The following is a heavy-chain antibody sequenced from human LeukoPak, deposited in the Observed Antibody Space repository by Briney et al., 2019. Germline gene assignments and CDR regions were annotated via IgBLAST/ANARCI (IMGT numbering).Heavy chain of an antibody. V-gene: IGHV3-9*01. CDR1: GFTFDDYA. CDR2: ISWNSGSI. J-gene: IGHJ4*02. Sequence: PGGPLRLSCAASGFTFDDYAMHWVRQAPGKGLEWVSGISWNSGSIGYADSVKGRFTISRDNAKNSLYLQMNSLRAEDTALYYCAKTVGAPLYFDYWGQGTLVTVSS. D-gene: IGHD1-26*01. CDR3: AKTVGAPLYFDY.